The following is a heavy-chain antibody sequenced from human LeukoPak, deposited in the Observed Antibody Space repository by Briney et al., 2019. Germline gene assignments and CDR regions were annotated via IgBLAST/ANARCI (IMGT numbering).Heavy chain of an antibody. D-gene: IGHD2-2*02. V-gene: IGHV1-2*02. Sequence: ASVNVSCKASGYTFTGYYMHWVRQAPGQGLEWMGWINPNSGGTNYAQKFQGRVTMTRDTSISTAYMELSRLRSDDTAVYYCARRCSSTSCYTDFDYWGQGTLVTVSS. CDR1: GYTFTGYY. CDR2: INPNSGGT. CDR3: ARRCSSTSCYTDFDY. J-gene: IGHJ4*02.